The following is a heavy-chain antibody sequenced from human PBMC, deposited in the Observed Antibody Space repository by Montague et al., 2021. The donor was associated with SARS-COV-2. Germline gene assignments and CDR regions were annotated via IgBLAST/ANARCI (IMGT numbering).Heavy chain of an antibody. V-gene: IGHV4-34*01. CDR1: GGSLSGYY. J-gene: IGHJ5*02. D-gene: IGHD3-3*01. CDR3: ARGADYDFWSGFLRYKWFDP. CDR2: INHSGST. Sequence: SETLSLTCAVYGGSLSGYYWAWIRQTPAKGLERIGEINHSGSTNYNPYLKSRLTISVDTSKKQFSLKLNSTTAADTAVYYCARGADYDFWSGFLRYKWFDPWGQGTPVTVSS.